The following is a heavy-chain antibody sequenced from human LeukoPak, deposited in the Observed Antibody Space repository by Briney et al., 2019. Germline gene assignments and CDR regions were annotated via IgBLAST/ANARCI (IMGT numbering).Heavy chain of an antibody. CDR3: AKEGEWLSLDY. Sequence: GGSLRVSCVASGFTFSSYGMHWVRQAPGKGLEWVAFIPFDERNKYYGDAVKGRLTTSRDNSKNTLYLQMNSLRPEDTAMYYCAKEGEWLSLDYWGQGTLVTVSS. D-gene: IGHD5-12*01. J-gene: IGHJ4*02. CDR1: GFTFSSYG. CDR2: IPFDERNK. V-gene: IGHV3-30*02.